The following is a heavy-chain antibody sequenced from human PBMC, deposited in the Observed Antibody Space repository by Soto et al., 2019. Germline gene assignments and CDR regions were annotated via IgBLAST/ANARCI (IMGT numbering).Heavy chain of an antibody. CDR2: ITPKSGEI. D-gene: IGHD1-26*01. V-gene: IGHV1-2*02. Sequence: QVHLVQSGAEVKRPGDSVKVSCKASGYTFTDYHIHWVRQAPGQGLEWMGRITPKSGEIYYSPKFQGRVTLTRDTSISTAYMELTTLRFDDTAVYYCARAPILGPTGEFDYWGQGTLATVSS. CDR1: GYTFTDYH. J-gene: IGHJ4*02. CDR3: ARAPILGPTGEFDY.